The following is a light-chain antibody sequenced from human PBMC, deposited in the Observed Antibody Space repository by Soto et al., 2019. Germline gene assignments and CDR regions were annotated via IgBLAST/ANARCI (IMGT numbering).Light chain of an antibody. V-gene: IGKV1-39*01. CDR2: DAS. CDR1: RSISTF. Sequence: DIQMTQSPSSLSASVGDRVNITCRASRSISTFLNWYQHKPGTAPKLLIYDASRLQSGVPSRFSGSASGTDFTLTIGSLRPEDDATYYCQQSDSIPTFGGGTKVEI. CDR3: QQSDSIPT. J-gene: IGKJ4*01.